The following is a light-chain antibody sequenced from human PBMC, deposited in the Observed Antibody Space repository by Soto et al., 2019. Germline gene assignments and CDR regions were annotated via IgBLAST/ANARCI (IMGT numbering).Light chain of an antibody. V-gene: IGKV1-8*01. Sequence: AIRMTQSPSSLSASTGDRVTITCRASQGISSYLAWYQQKPVKAPKLLIYAASTLQSGVPSRFSGSGSGTDFTLTLSCLQSEDFATYYCQQYYSYPGTFGPGTKVDI. CDR3: QQYYSYPGT. CDR1: QGISSY. CDR2: AAS. J-gene: IGKJ3*01.